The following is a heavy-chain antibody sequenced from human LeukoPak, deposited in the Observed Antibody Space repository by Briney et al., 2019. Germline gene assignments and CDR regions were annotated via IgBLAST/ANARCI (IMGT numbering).Heavy chain of an antibody. J-gene: IGHJ6*03. CDR2: IYHSGST. D-gene: IGHD2-8*01. V-gene: IGHV4-38-2*02. CDR3: ARNGYMDV. CDR1: GYSISSGYY. Sequence: SETLSLTCTVSGYSISSGYYWGWIRQPPGKGLEWIGSIYHSGSTYYNPSLKSRVTISVDTSKNQFSLQLSSVTAADTAVYYCARNGYMDVWGKGTTVTVSS.